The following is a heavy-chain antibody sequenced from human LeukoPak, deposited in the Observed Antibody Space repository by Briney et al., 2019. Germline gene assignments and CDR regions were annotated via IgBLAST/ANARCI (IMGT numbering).Heavy chain of an antibody. CDR2: IKSKTDGGTT. V-gene: IGHV3-15*01. J-gene: IGHJ4*02. Sequence: GGSLRLSCAASGFTFSNAWMSWVRQAPGKGLEWVGRIKSKTDGGTTDYAAPAKGRFTISRDDSKNTLYLQMNSLKTEDTAVYYCTRYSYGLYYFDYWGQGTLVTVSS. D-gene: IGHD5-18*01. CDR1: GFTFSNAW. CDR3: TRYSYGLYYFDY.